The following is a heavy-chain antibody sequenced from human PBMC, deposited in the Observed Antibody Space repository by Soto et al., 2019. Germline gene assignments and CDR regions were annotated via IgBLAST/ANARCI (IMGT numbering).Heavy chain of an antibody. CDR2: IYYSGST. D-gene: IGHD4-17*01. V-gene: IGHV4-59*01. Sequence: SETLSLTCTVSGASISSYWSWIRQPPGKGLERIGYIYYSGSTKYNPSLKSRVTISVDTSKNQFSLNLNSVTASDTAVYYCASLYGDYDWFDPWGQGTLVTVSS. CDR3: ASLYGDYDWFDP. CDR1: GASISSY. J-gene: IGHJ5*02.